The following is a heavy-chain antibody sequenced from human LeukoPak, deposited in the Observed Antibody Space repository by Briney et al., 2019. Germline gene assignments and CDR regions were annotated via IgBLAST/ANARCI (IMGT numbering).Heavy chain of an antibody. CDR1: GFTFSTYS. D-gene: IGHD5-18*01. J-gene: IGHJ4*02. CDR3: ARDRGYSYGPFDY. CDR2: TSSSSSYI. Sequence: GGSLRLSCAASGFTFSTYSMNWVRQAPGKGLEWVSSTSSSSSYIYYADSVKGRFTISRDNAKNSLYLQMNSLRAEDTAVYYCARDRGYSYGPFDYWGQGTLVTVSS. V-gene: IGHV3-21*01.